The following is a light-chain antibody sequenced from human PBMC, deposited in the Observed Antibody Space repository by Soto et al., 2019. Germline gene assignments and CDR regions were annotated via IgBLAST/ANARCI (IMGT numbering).Light chain of an antibody. CDR2: GTS. V-gene: IGKV1-27*01. Sequence: DIQMTQSPFSLSASVGDRVTITCRASQDISNYLAWYQQKPGKVPKLLIYGTSTLQSGVPSRFSGSGSGTDFTLTISSLQPEDVATYYCQNYNSAPRVTFGPGTKVDVK. CDR3: QNYNSAPRVT. J-gene: IGKJ3*01. CDR1: QDISNY.